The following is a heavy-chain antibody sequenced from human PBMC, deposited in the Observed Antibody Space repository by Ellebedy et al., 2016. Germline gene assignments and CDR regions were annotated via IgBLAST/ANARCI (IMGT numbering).Heavy chain of an antibody. V-gene: IGHV4-34*01. CDR3: ARGRGRSLKLLPAKKPVKINYGMDV. CDR1: GGSFSGYY. D-gene: IGHD2-15*01. CDR2: INHSGST. Sequence: GSLRLSXAVYGGSFSGYYWSWIRQPPGKGLEWIGEINHSGSTNYNPSLKSRVTISVDTSKNQFSLKLSSVTAADTAVYYCARGRGRSLKLLPAKKPVKINYGMDVWGQGTTVTVSS. J-gene: IGHJ6*02.